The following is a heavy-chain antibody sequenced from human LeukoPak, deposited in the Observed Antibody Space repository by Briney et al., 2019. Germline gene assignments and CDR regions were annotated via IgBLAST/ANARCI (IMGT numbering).Heavy chain of an antibody. CDR3: AKDSSNVRDY. D-gene: IGHD2-8*01. V-gene: IGHV3-30*18. J-gene: IGHJ4*02. CDR2: ISYDGSNK. Sequence: GGSLRLSCAASGFTFSSYGMHWVRQAPGKGLEWVAVISYDGSNKYYADSVKGRFTISRDNSKNTLYLQMNSLRAEDTAVYYCAKDSSNVRDYWGQGTLVTVSS. CDR1: GFTFSSYG.